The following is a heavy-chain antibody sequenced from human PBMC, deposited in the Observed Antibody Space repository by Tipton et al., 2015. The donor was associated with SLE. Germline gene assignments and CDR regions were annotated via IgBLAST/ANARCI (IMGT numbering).Heavy chain of an antibody. V-gene: IGHV1-69*05. J-gene: IGHJ3*02. CDR1: GGTFSSYA. D-gene: IGHD1-1*01. Sequence: QSGPEVKKPGSSVKVSCKASGGTFSSYAISWVRQAPGQGLEWMGGIIPIFGTANYAQKFQGRVTITTDESTSTAYMELRSLRSDDTAVYYCAREAGGPGAFDIWGQGTMVTVSS. CDR2: IIPIFGTA. CDR3: AREAGGPGAFDI.